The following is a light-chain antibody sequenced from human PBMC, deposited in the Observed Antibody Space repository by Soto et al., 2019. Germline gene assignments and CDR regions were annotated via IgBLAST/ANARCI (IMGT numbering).Light chain of an antibody. CDR1: QTISSW. J-gene: IGKJ1*01. CDR3: LQHNSYPRT. Sequence: QMTQSPATVCGSGGERANITSGASQTISSWLAWYQQKPGKAPKLLIYKASTLKSGVPSRFSGSGSRTEFTLTISSLQPEDFATYYCLQHNSYPRTFGQGTKVDIK. CDR2: KAS. V-gene: IGKV1-5*03.